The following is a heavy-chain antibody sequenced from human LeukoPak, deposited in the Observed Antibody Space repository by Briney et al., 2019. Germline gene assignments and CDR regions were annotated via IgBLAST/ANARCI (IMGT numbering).Heavy chain of an antibody. Sequence: PGGPLRLSCAASGFTFTSYAMSWVRQAPGKGLEWVSAITGSGGGTYYADSVKGRFTISRDNSKNTLYLQMNSLRAEDTAVYYCAKALGGGSGWYYFDYWGQGTLVTVSS. CDR2: ITGSGGGT. J-gene: IGHJ4*02. D-gene: IGHD6-19*01. V-gene: IGHV3-23*01. CDR1: GFTFTSYA. CDR3: AKALGGGSGWYYFDY.